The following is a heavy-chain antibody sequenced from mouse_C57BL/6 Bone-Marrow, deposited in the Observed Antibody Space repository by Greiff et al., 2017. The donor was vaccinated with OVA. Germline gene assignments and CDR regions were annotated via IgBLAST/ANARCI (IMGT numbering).Heavy chain of an antibody. V-gene: IGHV14-4*01. CDR3: TSYYQPFY. CDR2: IDPANGDT. J-gene: IGHJ2*01. D-gene: IGHD1-1*01. CDR1: GFNIKDDY. Sequence: EVQLQQSGAELVRPGASVKLSCTASGFNIKDDYMHWVKQRPEQGLEWIGWIDPANGDTEYASKFQGKATITADTSSNTAYLQLSSLTSEDTAVYYCTSYYQPFYGGQGTTLTVSS.